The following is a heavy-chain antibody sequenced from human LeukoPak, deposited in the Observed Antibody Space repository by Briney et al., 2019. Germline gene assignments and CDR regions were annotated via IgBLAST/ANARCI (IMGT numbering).Heavy chain of an antibody. V-gene: IGHV1-18*01. J-gene: IGHJ4*02. CDR3: ARGGPGAYSGYDLGY. Sequence: ASVKVSCKASGYTFTSYGISWVRQAPGQGLEWMGWISAYNGNTKYAPKFQGRVTMTTDTSTSTVYMELSSLRSEDTAVYYCARGGPGAYSGYDLGYWGQGTLVTVSS. D-gene: IGHD5-12*01. CDR2: ISAYNGNT. CDR1: GYTFTSYG.